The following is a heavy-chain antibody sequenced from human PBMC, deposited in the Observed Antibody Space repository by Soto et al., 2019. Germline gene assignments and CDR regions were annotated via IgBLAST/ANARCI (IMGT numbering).Heavy chain of an antibody. Sequence: QVRLVQAGAEVKKPGASVKVSCKASGYTFTSLGISWVRQAPGQGLEWMGWISAYNGNTNYAENLQGRVTMTTDTSTSTAYRGLRSLGSDDTAVYYCARDHRGGTEAFDIWGQGTMVTVSS. J-gene: IGHJ3*02. CDR3: ARDHRGGTEAFDI. V-gene: IGHV1-18*01. D-gene: IGHD2-15*01. CDR2: ISAYNGNT. CDR1: GYTFTSLG.